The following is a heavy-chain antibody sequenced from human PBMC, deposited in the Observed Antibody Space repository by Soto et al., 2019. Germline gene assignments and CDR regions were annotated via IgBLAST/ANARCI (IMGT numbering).Heavy chain of an antibody. CDR1: GGTFSNYA. CDR3: ARVAETGYTSGWYYFDY. Sequence: QVQLVQSGADVKKPGSSVKVSCEVSGGTFSNYAFTWGRQGPGQGLEWMGGIIPIFGTANYARQFKGRVAISADKSTTTTYRELSNLTYEDTAVYYCARVAETGYTSGWYYFDYWGQGSLVTVSS. V-gene: IGHV1-69*14. CDR2: IIPIFGTA. J-gene: IGHJ4*02. D-gene: IGHD6-19*01.